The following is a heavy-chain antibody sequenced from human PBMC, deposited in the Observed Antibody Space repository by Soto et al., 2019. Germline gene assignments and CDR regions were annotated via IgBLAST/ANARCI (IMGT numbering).Heavy chain of an antibody. V-gene: IGHV2-5*02. Sequence: QITLKESGPTLVKPTQTLTLTCTFSGFSLSTSGVGVGGIRQPPGKALEWLALIYWDEDKRYSPSLKSRPTITKDTSKNQVVLTKTNMDPVDTAPYYCAHSALHMITLGGVGVTGYDYWGQGTLVTVSS. J-gene: IGHJ4*02. CDR1: GFSLSTSGVG. CDR3: AHSALHMITLGGVGVTGYDY. CDR2: IYWDEDK. D-gene: IGHD3-16*01.